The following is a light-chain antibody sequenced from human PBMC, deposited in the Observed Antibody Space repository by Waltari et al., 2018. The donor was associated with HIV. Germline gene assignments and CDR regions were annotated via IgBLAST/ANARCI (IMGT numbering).Light chain of an antibody. CDR3: VLYMGGGIWV. CDR1: SGSVSTSYY. V-gene: IGLV8-61*01. CDR2: NTN. Sequence: QTVVTQEPSFSVSPGGTVTLTCGLNSGSVSTSYYPSWYQQTPGQTPRTLIYNTNTRSSGVPDRFSGSIRGNKAALTITGAQADDESDYYCVLYMGGGIWVFGGGTKVTVL. J-gene: IGLJ3*02.